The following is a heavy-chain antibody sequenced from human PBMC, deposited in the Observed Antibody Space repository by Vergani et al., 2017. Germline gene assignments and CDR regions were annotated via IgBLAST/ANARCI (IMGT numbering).Heavy chain of an antibody. CDR1: GFTFSSYG. V-gene: IGHV3-30*02. D-gene: IGHD1-26*01. Sequence: VQLVESGGGLVQPGGSLRLSCAASGFTFSSYGMHWVRQAPGKGLEWVAFIRYDGSNKYYADSVKGRFTISRDNSKNTLYLQMNSLRAEDTAVYYCAKDFFGPSAEWELPGYVGDWGQGTLVTVSS. CDR3: AKDFFGPSAEWELPGYVGD. J-gene: IGHJ4*02. CDR2: IRYDGSNK.